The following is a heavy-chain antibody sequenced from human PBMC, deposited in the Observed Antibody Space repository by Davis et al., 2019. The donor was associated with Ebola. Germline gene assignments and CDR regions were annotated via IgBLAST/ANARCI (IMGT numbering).Heavy chain of an antibody. V-gene: IGHV3-30-3*01. CDR3: TLTVGSFDY. J-gene: IGHJ4*02. CDR1: GFTFSSYS. CDR2: ISYDGSNK. D-gene: IGHD1-20*01. Sequence: GGSLRLSCAASGFTFSSYSMHWVRQAPGKGLEWVAVISYDGSNKYYADSVKGRFTISRDNSKNTLYLQMNSLKTEDTAVYYCTLTVGSFDYWGQGTLVTVSS.